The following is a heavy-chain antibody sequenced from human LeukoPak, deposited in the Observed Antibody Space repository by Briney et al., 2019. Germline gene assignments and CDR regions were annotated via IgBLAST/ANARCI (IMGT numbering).Heavy chain of an antibody. J-gene: IGHJ4*02. CDR1: GFTFSSYG. Sequence: GGSLRLSRAASGFTFSSYGMHWVRQAPGKGLEWVAFIRYDGSNKHYADSVKGRFTISRDNSKNTLYLQMNSLRAEDTAVYYCAKDSSRIAVAGTYGNYWGQGTLVTVSS. V-gene: IGHV3-30*02. CDR2: IRYDGSNK. D-gene: IGHD6-19*01. CDR3: AKDSSRIAVAGTYGNY.